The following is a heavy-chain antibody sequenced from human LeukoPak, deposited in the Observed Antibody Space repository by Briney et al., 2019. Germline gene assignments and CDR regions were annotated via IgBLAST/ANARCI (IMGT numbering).Heavy chain of an antibody. J-gene: IGHJ4*02. CDR2: ISYDGSNK. CDR3: ARDRQVRGVIIRELDY. D-gene: IGHD3-10*01. CDR1: GFTFTNYG. Sequence: PGGSLRLSCAASGFTFTNYGIHWVRQAPGKGLEWVAVISYDGSNKYYTDSAKGRFTISRDNSKNTLYLQMNSLRAEDTAMYYCARDRQVRGVIIRELDYWGQGTLVTVSS. V-gene: IGHV3-30*03.